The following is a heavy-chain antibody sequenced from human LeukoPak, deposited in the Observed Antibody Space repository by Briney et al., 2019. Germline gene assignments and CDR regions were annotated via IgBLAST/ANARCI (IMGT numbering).Heavy chain of an antibody. V-gene: IGHV3-23*01. Sequence: RTGGSLRLSCVASGFTFSSYAMSWVRQAPGKGLEWVSVISDSGGSTFYADSVKGRFTISRDNSKNTLYLQMNSLRAEDTAVYYCAKDYYESSGFYRHLDYWGQGTLVTVSS. J-gene: IGHJ4*02. CDR2: ISDSGGST. CDR1: GFTFSSYA. CDR3: AKDYYESSGFYRHLDY. D-gene: IGHD3-22*01.